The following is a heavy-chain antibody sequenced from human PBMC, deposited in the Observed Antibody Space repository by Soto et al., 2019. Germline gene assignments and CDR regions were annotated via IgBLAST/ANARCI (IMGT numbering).Heavy chain of an antibody. V-gene: IGHV3-23*01. CDR3: AKDEAYSSGWLAVC. J-gene: IGHJ4*02. CDR1: GFTFSSYP. CDR2: ISGSAGSI. Sequence: PGGSLRLSCAASGFTFSSYPMSWVRQAPGKGLEWVSAISGSAGSIYYADSVKGRFTISRDNSKNTLYLQMNSLRAEDTALYYCAKDEAYSSGWLAVCWGQGTLVTVSS. D-gene: IGHD6-19*01.